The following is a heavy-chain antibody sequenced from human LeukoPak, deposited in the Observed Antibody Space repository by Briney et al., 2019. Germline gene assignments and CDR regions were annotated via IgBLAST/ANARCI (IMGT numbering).Heavy chain of an antibody. CDR3: AREGQWLDSYYYYGMDV. CDR1: DFTFDFYW. Sequence: PGGSLRLSCVASDFTFDFYWMTWVRQAPGKGLEWLANILPDGSQKYYVDSVKGRFTISRDNSKNTLYLQMNSLRAEDTAVYYCAREGQWLDSYYYYGMDVWGQGTTVTVSS. J-gene: IGHJ6*02. CDR2: ILPDGSQK. V-gene: IGHV3-7*01. D-gene: IGHD6-19*01.